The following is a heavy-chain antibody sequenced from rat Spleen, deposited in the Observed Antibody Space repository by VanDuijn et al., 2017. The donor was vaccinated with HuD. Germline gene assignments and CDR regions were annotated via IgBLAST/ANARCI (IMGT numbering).Heavy chain of an antibody. CDR2: ISDDGTNT. V-gene: IGHV5-29*01. D-gene: IGHD4-6*01. CDR3: ARHWGY. J-gene: IGHJ2*01. Sequence: EVQLVESNGGLVQPGRSLKLSCAASGFTFDDHFMAWVRQAPTKGLEWVATISDDGTNTYYRDSVKGRFTISRDNAKSSLYLQMDSLRSADTATYYCARHWGYWGQGVMVTVSS. CDR1: GFTFDDHF.